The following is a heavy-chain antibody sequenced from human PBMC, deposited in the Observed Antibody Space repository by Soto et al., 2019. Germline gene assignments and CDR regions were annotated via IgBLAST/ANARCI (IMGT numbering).Heavy chain of an antibody. CDR3: STRDSSDFDY. V-gene: IGHV1-2*02. D-gene: IGHD3-22*01. J-gene: IGHJ4*02. CDR1: GYTFTSYA. CDR2: INASNGNT. Sequence: ASVKVSCKASGYTFTSYAMHWVRQAPGQGLEWMGWINASNGNTNYAQKFQGRVTMTRDTSISTAYMELSRMRSDDTAVYYCSTRDSSDFDYWGQGTLVTVSS.